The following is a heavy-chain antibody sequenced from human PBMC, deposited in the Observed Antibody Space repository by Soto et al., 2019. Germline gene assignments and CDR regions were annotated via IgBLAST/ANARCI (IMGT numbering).Heavy chain of an antibody. CDR1: GGSFTSYS. V-gene: IGHV1-69*02. Sequence: QVQLVQSGAELKKPGSSVKVSCEASGGSFTSYSFTWVXXXXXXXXXWMGRIIPIQGKANYALKFQDRVTITADRSTRTVYMELTSLRPEDTAVYFCAKSLLFVDHGYMDVWGKGTTVTVSS. D-gene: IGHD2-21*01. CDR3: AKSLLFVDHGYMDV. CDR2: IIPIQGKA. J-gene: IGHJ6*03.